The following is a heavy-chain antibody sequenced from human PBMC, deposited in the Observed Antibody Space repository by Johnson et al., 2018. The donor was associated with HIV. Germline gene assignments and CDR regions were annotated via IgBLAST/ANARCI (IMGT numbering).Heavy chain of an antibody. J-gene: IGHJ3*01. CDR1: GFTFSGYG. CDR3: ARDRRVAAITYAFDF. V-gene: IGHV3-30*03. Sequence: MQLVESGGGVVQPGRSLRLSCAASGFTFSGYGMHWVRQAPGKGLEWVAVISYDGSNKFYADSLKGRFTVSRDISKNTLYLQINGLSAEDTAVYYCARDRRVAAITYAFDFWGQGTMVTVSS. D-gene: IGHD6-13*01. CDR2: ISYDGSNK.